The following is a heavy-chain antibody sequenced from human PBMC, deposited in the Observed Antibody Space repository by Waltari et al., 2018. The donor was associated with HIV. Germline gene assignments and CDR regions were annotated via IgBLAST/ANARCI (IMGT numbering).Heavy chain of an antibody. V-gene: IGHV4-34*01. CDR2: INHSGST. CDR1: GGSFSGYY. CDR3: ASSRAYSYGLLRYYYYGMDV. Sequence: QVQLQQWGAGLLKPSETLSLTCAVYGGSFSGYYWSWIRQPPGTGLEWIGEINHSGSTNYNPSLKSRVTISVDTSKNQFSLKLSSVTAADTAVYYCASSRAYSYGLLRYYYYGMDVWGQGTTVTVSS. J-gene: IGHJ6*02. D-gene: IGHD5-18*01.